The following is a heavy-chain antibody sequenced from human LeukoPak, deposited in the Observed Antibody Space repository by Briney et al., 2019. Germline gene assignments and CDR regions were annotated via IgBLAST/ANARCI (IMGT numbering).Heavy chain of an antibody. V-gene: IGHV4-34*01. D-gene: IGHD5-12*01. CDR3: ASWRYSGYVQLFDY. CDR1: GGSFSGYY. CDR2: INHSGST. J-gene: IGHJ4*02. Sequence: SETLSLTCAVYGGSFSGYYWSWIRQPPGKGLEWIGEINHSGSTNYNPSLKSRVTISVDTSKNQFSLKLSSVTAADTAVYYCASWRYSGYVQLFDYWGQGTLVTVSS.